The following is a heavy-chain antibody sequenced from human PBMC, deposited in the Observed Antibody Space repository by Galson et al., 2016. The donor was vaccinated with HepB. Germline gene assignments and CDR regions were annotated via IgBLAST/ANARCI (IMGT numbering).Heavy chain of an antibody. CDR1: GITFSKNA. CDR2: ISGSGRST. Sequence: SLRLSCAASGITFSKNAMTWVRQAPGKGLEWVSGISGSGRSTYYADSVKGRFTISRDDSKDTLYLQMNSLRAEDTAVYYCAKGPAFDFWSGYYREAYSYYFDYWGQGTLVTVSS. CDR3: AKGPAFDFWSGYYREAYSYYFDY. V-gene: IGHV3-23*01. D-gene: IGHD3-3*01. J-gene: IGHJ4*02.